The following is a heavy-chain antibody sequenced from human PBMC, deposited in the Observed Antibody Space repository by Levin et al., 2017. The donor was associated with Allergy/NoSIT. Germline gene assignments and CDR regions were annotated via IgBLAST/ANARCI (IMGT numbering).Heavy chain of an antibody. CDR1: GFTFSNYG. D-gene: IGHD3-22*01. J-gene: IGHJ4*02. V-gene: IGHV3-33*01. Sequence: GESLRLSCSASGFTFSNYGMHWVRQAPGKGLEWVAVIWDDGSNKYYADSVKGRFTISRDNSKNTLYLQMNSLRAEDTAVYYCARPNYDSSGYPTFLDSWGQGTLVTVSS. CDR2: IWDDGSNK. CDR3: ARPNYDSSGYPTFLDS.